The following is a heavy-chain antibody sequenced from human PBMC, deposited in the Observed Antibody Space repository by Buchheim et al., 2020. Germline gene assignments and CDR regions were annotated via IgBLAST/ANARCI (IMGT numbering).Heavy chain of an antibody. Sequence: EVQLVESGGGLVKPGGSLRLSCAASGFTFSSYSMNWVRQAPGKGLEWVSSISSSSSYIYYADSVKGRFTISSDNAKNSLSLKMNSLRAEDTAVYYCARDTPIGYCSSTSCGIDYWGQGTL. CDR2: ISSSSSYI. D-gene: IGHD2-2*01. CDR3: ARDTPIGYCSSTSCGIDY. CDR1: GFTFSSYS. V-gene: IGHV3-21*01. J-gene: IGHJ4*02.